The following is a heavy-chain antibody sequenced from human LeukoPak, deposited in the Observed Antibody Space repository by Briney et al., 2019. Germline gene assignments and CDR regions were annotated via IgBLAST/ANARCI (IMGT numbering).Heavy chain of an antibody. CDR3: ARGRFGYSGSYYPRMAFGY. J-gene: IGHJ4*02. Sequence: PGGSLRLSCAASGFTFSDYEMNWVRQPPGKGLEWIGEINHSGSTNYNPSLKSRVTISVDTSKNQFSLKLSSVTAADTAVYYCARGRFGYSGSYYPRMAFGYWGQGTLVTVSS. CDR1: GFTFSDYE. V-gene: IGHV4-34*01. CDR2: INHSGST. D-gene: IGHD1-26*01.